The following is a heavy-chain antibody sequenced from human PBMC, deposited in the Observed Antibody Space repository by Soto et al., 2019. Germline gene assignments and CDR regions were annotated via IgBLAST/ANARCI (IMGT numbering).Heavy chain of an antibody. D-gene: IGHD5-18*01. J-gene: IGHJ6*02. CDR3: ARDPQRGYSYGSNYYYYYGMDV. CDR1: GFTFSSYG. V-gene: IGHV3-33*01. CDR2: MWYDGSNK. Sequence: GGSLHLSCAASGFTFSSYGMHWVRQAPGKGLEWVAVMWYDGSNKYYADSVKGRFTISRDNSKNTLYLQMNSLRAEDTAVYYCARDPQRGYSYGSNYYYYYGMDVWGQGTTVTVSS.